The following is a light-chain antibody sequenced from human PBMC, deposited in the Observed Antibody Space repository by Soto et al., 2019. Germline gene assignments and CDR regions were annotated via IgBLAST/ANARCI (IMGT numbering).Light chain of an antibody. Sequence: EIVMTQSPATLSVSPGERATLSCRASQSVSSNLAWYQQKPGQAPRLLIYGASTRATGIPARSSGSGSGTDFTLTISSLQSEDFAVYYCQQYNNWPPDTFSHGTKLEIK. CDR1: QSVSSN. CDR3: QQYNNWPPDT. J-gene: IGKJ2*01. V-gene: IGKV3-15*01. CDR2: GAS.